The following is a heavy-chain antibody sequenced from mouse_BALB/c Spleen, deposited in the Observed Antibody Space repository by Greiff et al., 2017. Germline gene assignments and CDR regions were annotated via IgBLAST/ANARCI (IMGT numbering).Heavy chain of an antibody. V-gene: IGHV5-17*02. CDR3: ARMGHYFDY. CDR2: ISSGSSTI. CDR1: GFTFSSFG. J-gene: IGHJ2*01. Sequence: EVQGVESGGGLVQPGGSRKLSCAASGFTFSSFGMHWVRQAPEKGLEWVAYISSGSSTIYYADTVKGRFTISRDNPKNTLFLQTTSLRSEDTAMYYCARMGHYFDYWGQGTTLTVSS.